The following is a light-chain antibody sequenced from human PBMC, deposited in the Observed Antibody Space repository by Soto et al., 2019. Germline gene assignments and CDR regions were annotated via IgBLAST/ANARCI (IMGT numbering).Light chain of an antibody. V-gene: IGKV3-20*01. CDR1: QSISSSF. Sequence: EIVLTQSPGTLSLSPGERATLSCRASQSISSSFLAWYQQRPGQAPRLLIHGVSSKAAGIPDRFSGSGSGTDFTHTINRLEPEDFALYFCQQYGSSPFTFGPGTQLEIK. J-gene: IGKJ3*01. CDR3: QQYGSSPFT. CDR2: GVS.